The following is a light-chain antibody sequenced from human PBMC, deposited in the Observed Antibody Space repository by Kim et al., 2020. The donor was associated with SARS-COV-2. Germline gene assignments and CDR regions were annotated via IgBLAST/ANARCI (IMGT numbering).Light chain of an antibody. Sequence: VSPGERAPLSCRASQTVTSNLAWYQQKPGQAPRLLIFGASTRATGVPARFTGSGSGTEFTLTISSLQSEDFAVYYCQQYKNWPLTFGGGTRVETK. J-gene: IGKJ4*01. CDR1: QTVTSN. CDR2: GAS. CDR3: QQYKNWPLT. V-gene: IGKV3D-15*01.